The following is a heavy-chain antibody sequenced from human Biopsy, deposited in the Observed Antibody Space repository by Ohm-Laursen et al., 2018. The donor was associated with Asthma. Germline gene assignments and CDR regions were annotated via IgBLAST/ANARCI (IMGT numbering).Heavy chain of an antibody. D-gene: IGHD4-23*01. J-gene: IGHJ3*02. CDR2: IWYDGRKK. V-gene: IGHV3-33*08. CDR3: ARAYGGSFFSGSFDI. CDR1: GLTFRNYG. Sequence: SLRLSCAASGLTFRNYGMHWVRQAPGKGLEWVSFIWYDGRKKTYADSVKGRFTISRDNSKNTLSLQMNSLRAEDTAVYYCARAYGGSFFSGSFDIWGQGTMVTVSS.